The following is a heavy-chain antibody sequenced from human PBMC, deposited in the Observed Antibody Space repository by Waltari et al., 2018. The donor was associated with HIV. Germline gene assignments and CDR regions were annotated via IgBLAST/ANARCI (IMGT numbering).Heavy chain of an antibody. CDR3: ARGGFYGSGSKVN. D-gene: IGHD3-10*01. Sequence: EVELVGSGGGLGQPGGSLRLACAASGFTFSSDWRSWVRQAPGEGVEWVANIKQDGSEKYYWDSVNCRFTISRDNAETSLYLRMNSLRAEDTAVYYCARGGFYGSGSKVNWGQGTLVTVSS. CDR1: GFTFSSDW. V-gene: IGHV3-7*04. J-gene: IGHJ4*02. CDR2: IKQDGSEK.